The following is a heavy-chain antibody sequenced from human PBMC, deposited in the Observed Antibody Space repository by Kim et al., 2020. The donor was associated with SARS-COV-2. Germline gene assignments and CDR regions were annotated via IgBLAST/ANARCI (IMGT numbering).Heavy chain of an antibody. CDR3: ARSQPGQYNDY. CDR2: T. Sequence: TKYSQKFQGRVTFTRETSATTAYMELSSLTSEDTAVYYCARSQPGQYNDYWGQGTLVTVSS. D-gene: IGHD1-1*01. V-gene: IGHV1-3*01. J-gene: IGHJ4*02.